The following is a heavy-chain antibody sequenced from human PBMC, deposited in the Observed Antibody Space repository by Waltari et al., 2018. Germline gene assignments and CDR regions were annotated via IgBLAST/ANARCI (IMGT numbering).Heavy chain of an antibody. Sequence: EVQLVESGGGLIQPGGSLRLSCAASGFTFSSYSMNWVRQAPGKGLEWVSSISSSSSYIYYADSVKGRFTISRDNAKNSLYLQMNSLRAEDTAVYYCARDHSGSYYVDDYWGQGTLVTVSS. CDR2: ISSSSSYI. CDR1: GFTFSSYS. D-gene: IGHD1-26*01. J-gene: IGHJ4*02. V-gene: IGHV3-21*01. CDR3: ARDHSGSYYVDDY.